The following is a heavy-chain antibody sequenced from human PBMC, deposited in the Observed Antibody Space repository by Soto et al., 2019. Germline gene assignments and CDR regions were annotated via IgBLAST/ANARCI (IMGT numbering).Heavy chain of an antibody. J-gene: IGHJ4*02. CDR2: ISYDGSNK. CDR1: GFTFSSYA. CDR3: ARGAHYYDSSGYVDY. Sequence: GGSVRLSCAASGFTFSSYAMHWVRQAPGKGLEWVAVISYDGSNKYYADSVKGRFTISRDNSKNTLYLQMNSLRAEDTAVYYCARGAHYYDSSGYVDYWGQGTLVTVSS. V-gene: IGHV3-30-3*01. D-gene: IGHD3-22*01.